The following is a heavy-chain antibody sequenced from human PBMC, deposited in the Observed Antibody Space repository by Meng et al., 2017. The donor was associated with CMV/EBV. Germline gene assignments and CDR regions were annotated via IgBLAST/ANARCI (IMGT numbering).Heavy chain of an antibody. Sequence: GGSLRLSCAASGFTFSGYWMSWVRQAPGKGLEWVANIKQDGSEKYYVDSVKGRFTISRDNAKNSLYLQMNSLRAEDTAVYYCARDRRIWSGDYNDYCHGMDVWGQGTTVTVSS. V-gene: IGHV3-7*01. CDR1: GFTFSGYW. D-gene: IGHD3-3*01. J-gene: IGHJ6*02. CDR2: IKQDGSEK. CDR3: ARDRRIWSGDYNDYCHGMDV.